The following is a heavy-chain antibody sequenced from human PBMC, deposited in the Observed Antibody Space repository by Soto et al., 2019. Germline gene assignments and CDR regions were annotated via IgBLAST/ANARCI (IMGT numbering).Heavy chain of an antibody. CDR2: ISAYNGNT. Sequence: ASVKVSCKASGYTFTSYGISWVRQAPGQGLEWMGWISAYNGNTNYAQKLQGRVTMTTDTSTSTAYMELRSLRSDDTAVYYCARGVLRFLEWLPPGWFDPWGQGTPVTVSS. CDR3: ARGVLRFLEWLPPGWFDP. CDR1: GYTFTSYG. J-gene: IGHJ5*02. D-gene: IGHD3-3*01. V-gene: IGHV1-18*01.